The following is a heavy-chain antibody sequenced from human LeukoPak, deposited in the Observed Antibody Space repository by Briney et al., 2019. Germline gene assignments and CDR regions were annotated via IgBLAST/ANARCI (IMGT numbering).Heavy chain of an antibody. CDR1: GFTFRNYG. CDR3: VSGHYNDY. J-gene: IGHJ4*02. Sequence: PGGSLRLSCAASGFTFRNYGMHWVRQAPGKGLEWVANIKEDGSERHYVDSVKGRFTISRDNAKNSLYLQMSSLRADDTAVYYCVSGHYNDYRSQGTLVTVSS. CDR2: IKEDGSER. V-gene: IGHV3-7*01.